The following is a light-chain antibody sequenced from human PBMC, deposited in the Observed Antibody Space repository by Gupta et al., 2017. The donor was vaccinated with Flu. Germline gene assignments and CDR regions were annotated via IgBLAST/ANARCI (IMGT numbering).Light chain of an antibody. Sequence: DIQMTQSPSSLSASVGDRVTITCRASQSINRYLNWYQQKPGAVPKLLIYGASNLQNGVPSRFSGSGSGTDFTLTISCLQPEDFATYYCQQTNSTSDSFGQGTKLEIK. V-gene: IGKV1-39*01. CDR3: QQTNSTSDS. J-gene: IGKJ2*03. CDR2: GAS. CDR1: QSINRY.